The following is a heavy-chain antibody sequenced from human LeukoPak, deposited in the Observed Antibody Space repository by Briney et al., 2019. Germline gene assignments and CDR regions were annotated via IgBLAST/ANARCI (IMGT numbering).Heavy chain of an antibody. J-gene: IGHJ4*02. CDR2: IDPSDSYT. V-gene: IGHV5-10-1*01. Sequence: GESLRISCKGSGYSFTSYWISWVRQMPGKGLEWMGRIDPSDSYTNYSPSFQGHVTISADKSISTAYLQWSSLKASDTAMYYCARHLFAYCGGDCYSAIGYWGQGTLVTVSS. CDR3: ARHLFAYCGGDCYSAIGY. CDR1: GYSFTSYW. D-gene: IGHD2-21*02.